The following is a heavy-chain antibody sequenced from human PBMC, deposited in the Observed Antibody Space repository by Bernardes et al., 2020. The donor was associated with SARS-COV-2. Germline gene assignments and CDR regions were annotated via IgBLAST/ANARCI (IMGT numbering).Heavy chain of an antibody. V-gene: IGHV3-72*01. CDR1: GFTFSDHH. Sequence: GGSLRLSRAASGFTFSDHHMDWARQAPGKGLEWVGRSRNKADSYTTEYAASVKGRFTISRDESKNSLCLQMNSLKTEDTAVYYCARVREGSGWLEDWGQGTLVTVSS. D-gene: IGHD6-19*01. J-gene: IGHJ4*02. CDR3: ARVREGSGWLED. CDR2: SRNKADSYTT.